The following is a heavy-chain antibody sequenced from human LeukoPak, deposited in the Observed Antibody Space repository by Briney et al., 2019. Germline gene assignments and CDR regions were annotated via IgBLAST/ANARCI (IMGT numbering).Heavy chain of an antibody. D-gene: IGHD3-10*01. CDR2: INLNSGGT. CDR3: ARPSGGSGRWGDNWFDP. CDR1: GYTFTGSY. J-gene: IGHJ5*02. Sequence: GASVKVSCKASGYTFTGSYMQWVRQAPGQGLEWVGWINLNSGGTNYAQKFQGRVTMTRDTSISTAYMELSSQRSDDTAVYYCARPSGGSGRWGDNWFDPWGQGTLVTVSS. V-gene: IGHV1-2*02.